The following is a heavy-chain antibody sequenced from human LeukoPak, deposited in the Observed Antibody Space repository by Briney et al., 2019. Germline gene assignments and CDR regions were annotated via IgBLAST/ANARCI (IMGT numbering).Heavy chain of an antibody. J-gene: IGHJ5*02. CDR3: ASLFFDTSGYVDQ. D-gene: IGHD3-22*01. V-gene: IGHV4-4*07. CDR1: GXSISNYY. CDR2: VSTSGAT. Sequence: SETLSLTCTVSGXSISNYYWSWIRHPAGKGLEWIGRVSTSGATNYNPSLKSRVTMSTDTSKNQFSLSLRSMTAADTAVYYCASLFFDTSGYVDQWGQGTLVTVSS.